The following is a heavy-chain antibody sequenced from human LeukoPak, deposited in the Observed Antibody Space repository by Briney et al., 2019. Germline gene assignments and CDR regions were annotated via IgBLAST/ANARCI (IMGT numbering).Heavy chain of an antibody. J-gene: IGHJ6*03. Sequence: SETLSLTCTVSGGSISSYFWSWIRQPAAKGEEWIGRIYTSGSTNYNHSLKSRVTMSVDTSKNKFSLKMSSVTAADTAVYYCARAGSSWYYYYHYMDVWGKGTTVTVSS. CDR3: ARAGSSWYYYYHYMDV. CDR2: IYTSGST. CDR1: GGSISSYF. D-gene: IGHD6-13*01. V-gene: IGHV4-4*07.